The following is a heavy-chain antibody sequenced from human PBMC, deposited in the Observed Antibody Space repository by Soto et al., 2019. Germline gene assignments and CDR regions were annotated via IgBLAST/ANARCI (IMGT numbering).Heavy chain of an antibody. Sequence: QVQLVQSGAEVKKPGSSVKVSCKASGGTFSSYAISWVRQAPGQGLEWMGGIIPIFGTANYAQKFQGRVTIAGEDPRSTAYVGRRGLRLEDRAVYYWARGGWQPRVTSWGTDYWGRGPLVTFPS. CDR3: ARGGWQPRVTSWGTDY. CDR2: IIPIFGTA. CDR1: GGTFSSYA. J-gene: IGHJ4*02. D-gene: IGHD4-17*01. V-gene: IGHV1-69*01.